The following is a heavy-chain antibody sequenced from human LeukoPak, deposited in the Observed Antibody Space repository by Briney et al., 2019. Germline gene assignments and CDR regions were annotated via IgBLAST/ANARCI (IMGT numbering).Heavy chain of an antibody. CDR3: ARDSGTTGEVKFDP. CDR1: GGSIKTYY. D-gene: IGHD3-10*01. V-gene: IGHV4-4*07. Sequence: SETLSLTCTVSGGSIKTYYWSWIRQPAGKGLEWIGRIYTSGSTTYNPSLKSRVTMSVDTSKDQFSLKLNSVTAADTAVYYCARDSGTTGEVKFDPWGQGTLVSVSS. J-gene: IGHJ5*02. CDR2: IYTSGST.